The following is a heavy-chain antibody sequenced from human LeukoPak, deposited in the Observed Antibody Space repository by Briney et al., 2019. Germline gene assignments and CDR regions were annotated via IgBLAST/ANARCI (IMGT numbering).Heavy chain of an antibody. V-gene: IGHV3-30*18. CDR2: ISYDGSNK. CDR1: GFTFSSYG. Sequence: GGSLRLSCAASGFTFSSYGMRWVRQAPGKGLEWVAVISYDGSNKYYADSVKGRFTISRDNSKNTLYLQMNSLRAEDTAVYYCANLAVLDSDDAFDIWGQGTMVTVSS. J-gene: IGHJ3*02. CDR3: ANLAVLDSDDAFDI. D-gene: IGHD1-1*01.